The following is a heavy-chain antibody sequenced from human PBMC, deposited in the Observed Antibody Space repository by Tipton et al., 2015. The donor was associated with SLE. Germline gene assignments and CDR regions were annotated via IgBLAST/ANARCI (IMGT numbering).Heavy chain of an antibody. D-gene: IGHD1-1*01. CDR3: TRDNWVFTTTGTMV. CDR2: IHSSGST. V-gene: IGHV4-39*07. CDR1: GASISSSSNF. Sequence: TLSLTCTVSGASISSSSNFWGWIRQPPGQGLEWIGSIHSSGSTHYNPSLKSRVTISLDTSKNQFSLRLTSVTAADTAVYYCTRDNWVFTTTGTMVWGQGTLVTVSS. J-gene: IGHJ4*02.